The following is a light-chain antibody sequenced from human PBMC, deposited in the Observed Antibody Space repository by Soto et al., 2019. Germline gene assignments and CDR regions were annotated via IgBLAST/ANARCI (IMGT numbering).Light chain of an antibody. CDR3: QKYNSAPRT. CDR2: AAS. V-gene: IGKV1-27*01. Sequence: DIQMTHSPSSLSASLQGRVCIXSRASQGIANYLAWYQHKPGKVPNLLIYAASTLQSGVPSRFSGGGSGTDFTLTISSLQPEDVATYYCQKYNSAPRTFGQGTKV. CDR1: QGIANY. J-gene: IGKJ1*01.